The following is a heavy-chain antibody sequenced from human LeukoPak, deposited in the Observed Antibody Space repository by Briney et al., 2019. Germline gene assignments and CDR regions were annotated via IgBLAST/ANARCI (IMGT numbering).Heavy chain of an antibody. CDR1: GFTFRSYG. J-gene: IGHJ3*02. D-gene: IGHD4-11*01. CDR3: AKPMTTLTTGSSAFDM. Sequence: QTGGSLRLSCVVSGFTFRSYGMHWVRQAPGKGLEWVSYISYDGSSTYYADSVKGRFTVSRDNSKNTLYLQMSSLRGEDTAVYYCAKPMTTLTTGSSAFDMWGQGTMVTVSS. V-gene: IGHV3-30*02. CDR2: ISYDGSST.